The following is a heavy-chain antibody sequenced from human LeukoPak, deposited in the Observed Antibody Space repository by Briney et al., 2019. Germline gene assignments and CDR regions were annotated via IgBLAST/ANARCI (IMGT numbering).Heavy chain of an antibody. J-gene: IGHJ4*02. Sequence: SVKVSCKASGGTFSSYAISWVRQAPGQGLEWMGGIIPIFGTANYAQKFQGRVTITADESTSTAYMELSSLRSEDTAEYYCARDQGSGSYYTDYWGQGTLVTVSS. CDR1: GGTFSSYA. CDR2: IIPIFGTA. V-gene: IGHV1-69*13. CDR3: ARDQGSGSYYTDY. D-gene: IGHD1-26*01.